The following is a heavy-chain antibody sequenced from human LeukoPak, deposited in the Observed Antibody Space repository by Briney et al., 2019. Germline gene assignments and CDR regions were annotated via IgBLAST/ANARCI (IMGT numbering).Heavy chain of an antibody. D-gene: IGHD3-22*01. V-gene: IGHV3-48*04. CDR1: GFTFSSYS. Sequence: GGSLRLSCAASGFTFSSYSMNWVRQGPGKGLEWVSYISSSSSTIYYADSVKGRFTISRDNAKNSLYLQMNSLRAEDTAVYYCARVSDDYYDRRGFDYRGQGTLVTVSS. J-gene: IGHJ4*02. CDR2: ISSSSSTI. CDR3: ARVSDDYYDRRGFDY.